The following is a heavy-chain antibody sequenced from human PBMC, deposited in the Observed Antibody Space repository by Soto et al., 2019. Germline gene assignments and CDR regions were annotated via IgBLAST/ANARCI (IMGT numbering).Heavy chain of an antibody. CDR2: IYYRGNT. J-gene: IGHJ4*02. CDR1: GDSINSDNYY. CDR3: ARLEGLATISYYFDY. D-gene: IGHD3-9*01. Sequence: SETLSLTCSVSGDSINSDNYYWGWILHPPGKGPEWIGSIYYRGNTYYNPSLKTRVTISLDKSKSQFSLKLNSVTAADSAVYFCARLEGLATISYYFDYWGQGTLVTVSS. V-gene: IGHV4-39*01.